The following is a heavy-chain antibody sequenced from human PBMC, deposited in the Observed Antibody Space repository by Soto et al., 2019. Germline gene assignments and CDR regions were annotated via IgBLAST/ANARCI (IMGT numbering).Heavy chain of an antibody. CDR1: GLTFSSYW. D-gene: IGHD1-26*01. CDR2: ANDYGSAT. CDR3: VRDQTYIGNYFDS. J-gene: IGHJ4*02. Sequence: EVQLVESGGGLVQPGGSLRLSCAASGLTFSSYWMHWVRQAPGKGLVWVARANDYGSATEYADSVKGRFTISRDNAKNTLYLQMNSLRAEDTAVYFCVRDQTYIGNYFDSWGQGTLVTVSS. V-gene: IGHV3-74*01.